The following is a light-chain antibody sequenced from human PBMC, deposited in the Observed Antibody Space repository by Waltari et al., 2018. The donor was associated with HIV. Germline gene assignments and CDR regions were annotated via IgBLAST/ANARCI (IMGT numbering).Light chain of an antibody. V-gene: IGLV2-11*01. Sequence: QAALTQPRSVSGSPGQSVTISCTGTSSDVGGFNFVSWYQQHPGKAPKPMSYDVTKRPSGVPYRFSGSKFDNTASLTISGLQADDEADYYCCSYAGSYTLVVFGGGTKLTVL. CDR1: SSDVGGFNF. J-gene: IGLJ2*01. CDR2: DVT. CDR3: CSYAGSYTLVV.